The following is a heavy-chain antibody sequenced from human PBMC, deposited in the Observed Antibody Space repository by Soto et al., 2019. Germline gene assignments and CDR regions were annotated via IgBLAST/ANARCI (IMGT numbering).Heavy chain of an antibody. CDR1: GFTFSSDA. CDR3: ATYCSGGSCYSWTPRY. V-gene: IGHV3-23*01. D-gene: IGHD2-15*01. Sequence: GGSLXLSCAASGFTFSSDAMSWVRQAPGKGLEWVSAISGSGGSTYYADSVKGRFTISRDNSKNTLYLQMNSLRAEDTAVYYCATYCSGGSCYSWTPRYWGQGTLVTVSS. CDR2: ISGSGGST. J-gene: IGHJ4*02.